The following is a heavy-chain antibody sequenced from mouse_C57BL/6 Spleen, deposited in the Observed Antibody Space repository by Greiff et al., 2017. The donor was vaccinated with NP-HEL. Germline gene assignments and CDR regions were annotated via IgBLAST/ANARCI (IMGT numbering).Heavy chain of an antibody. D-gene: IGHD1-2*01. V-gene: IGHV3-2*02. CDR1: GYSITSGYG. Sequence: EVQLQQSGPGLVKPSQSLSLTCTVTGYSITSGYGWNWIRQFPGNKLEWMGYISYSGSTNYNPTLKSRISITRDTSKNQFFLQLNSVTTEDTATYYCARTARIKYWGQGTTLTVSS. CDR3: ARTARIKY. CDR2: ISYSGST. J-gene: IGHJ2*01.